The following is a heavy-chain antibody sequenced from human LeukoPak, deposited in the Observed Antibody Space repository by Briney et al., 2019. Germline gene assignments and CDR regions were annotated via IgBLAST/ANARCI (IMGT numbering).Heavy chain of an antibody. V-gene: IGHV3-23*01. CDR2: XXXXGGST. J-gene: IGHJ4*02. CDR1: XXXXXSXX. CDR3: AKDPSLGYCSGGSCEGFDY. Sequence: GXSLRLPCAASXXXXXSXXMSWXXXAXGXGLXXVXXXXXXGGSTYYADSVKGRFTISRDNSKNTLYLQMNSLRAEDTAVYYCAKDPSLGYCSGGSCEGFDYWGQGTLVTVSS. D-gene: IGHD2-15*01.